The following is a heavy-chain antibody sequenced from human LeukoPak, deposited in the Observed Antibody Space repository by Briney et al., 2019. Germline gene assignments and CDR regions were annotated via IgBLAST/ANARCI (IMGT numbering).Heavy chain of an antibody. CDR3: ARVINVPKFIDS. V-gene: IGHV4-38-2*01. Sequence: PSETLSLACAVSGSSFYDPYYWAWVRQAPGRGLEWIGAVFQGGRTFYNPSLESRVTISQDMSNTRFFLNLTSMTAADTALYFCARVINVPKFIDSWGQGTLVTVSS. J-gene: IGHJ4*02. CDR1: GSSFYDPYY. CDR2: VFQGGRT. D-gene: IGHD3-10*02.